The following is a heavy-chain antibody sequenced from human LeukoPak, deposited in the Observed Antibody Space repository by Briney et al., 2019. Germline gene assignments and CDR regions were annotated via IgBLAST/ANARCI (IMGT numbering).Heavy chain of an antibody. CDR2: INPNSGNT. J-gene: IGHJ4*02. CDR1: GYTFTGYY. CDR3: ARVPPRRITMVRGLTDY. Sequence: GASVKVSCKASGYTFTGYYMHWVRQAPGQGLEWMGWINPNSGNTGYAQKFQGRVTMTRNTSISTAYMELSSLRSEDTAVYYCARVPPRRITMVRGLTDYWGQGTLVTVSS. D-gene: IGHD3-10*01. V-gene: IGHV1-8*02.